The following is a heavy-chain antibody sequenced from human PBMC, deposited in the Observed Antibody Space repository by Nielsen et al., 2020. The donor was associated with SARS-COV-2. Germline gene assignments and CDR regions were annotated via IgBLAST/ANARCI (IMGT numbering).Heavy chain of an antibody. CDR1: GFTFSSYS. CDR3: ARGYDCSGGSCYSLEY. CDR2: ISSSSSYI. Sequence: GGSLRLSCAASGFTFSSYSMNWVRQAPGKGLEWVSSISSSSSYIYYADSVKGRFTISRDNAKNSLYLQMNSLRAEDTAVYYCARGYDCSGGSCYSLEYWGQGTLVTVSS. D-gene: IGHD2-15*01. J-gene: IGHJ4*02. V-gene: IGHV3-21*01.